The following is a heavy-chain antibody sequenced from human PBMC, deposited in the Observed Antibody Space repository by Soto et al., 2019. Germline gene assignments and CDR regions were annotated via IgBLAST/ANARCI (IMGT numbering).Heavy chain of an antibody. CDR1: GITFTNSA. Sequence: SVKVSCKTSGITFTNSAVQWVRQARGQRLEWIGWIVVGGGNTKYAQKFQGRVTITADESTSTAYMELSSLGSEDTAVYYCARDLGIVVVPAANRAFDIWGQGTMVTVSS. CDR2: IVVGGGNT. V-gene: IGHV1-58*01. D-gene: IGHD2-2*03. J-gene: IGHJ3*02. CDR3: ARDLGIVVVPAANRAFDI.